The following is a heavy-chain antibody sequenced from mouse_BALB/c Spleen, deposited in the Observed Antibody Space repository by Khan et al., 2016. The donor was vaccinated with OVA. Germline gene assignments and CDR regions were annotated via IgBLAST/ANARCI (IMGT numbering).Heavy chain of an antibody. CDR3: AGKDGYDYGPFPY. V-gene: IGHV3-2*02. D-gene: IGHD2-4*01. Sequence: EVKLLESGPGLVKPSQSLSLTCTATGYSITTAYVRNWIRQFPGNKLEWIGYINYSGNTRFNPSLKSRASITRDISKNQFFLQLNSVTTEDTATYYGAGKDGYDYGPFPYWGQGTLVTVSA. CDR2: INYSGNT. CDR1: GYSITTAYV. J-gene: IGHJ3*01.